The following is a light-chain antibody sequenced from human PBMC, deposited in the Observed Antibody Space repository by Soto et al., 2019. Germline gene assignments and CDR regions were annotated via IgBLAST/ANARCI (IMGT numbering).Light chain of an antibody. CDR3: QQYGDWPLT. V-gene: IGKV3-15*01. CDR2: ATS. J-gene: IGKJ4*01. CDR1: QSVGNN. Sequence: EIVVTQSPATLSVSPGERATLSCRASQSVGNNFAWYQQQPGQAPRLLIFATSPRATGVPARFSGSGFGTDFTLTISSLQSEDFAVYYCQQYGDWPLTFGGGAKVEIE.